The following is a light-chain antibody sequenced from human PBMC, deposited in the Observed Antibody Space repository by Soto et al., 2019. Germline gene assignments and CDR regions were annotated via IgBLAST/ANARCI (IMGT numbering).Light chain of an antibody. CDR1: QSLVHGDGNTY. CDR3: MQATQFPGT. Sequence: DIVMTQTPLSSPVTLGQPASISCRSSQSLVHGDGNTYLSWLQQRPGQPPRLLIYKISKRSSGVPDRFSGSGAGTDFTLKISKVEAEDVGVYCMQATQFPGTFGQGTRLEIK. J-gene: IGKJ2*01. V-gene: IGKV2-24*01. CDR2: KIS.